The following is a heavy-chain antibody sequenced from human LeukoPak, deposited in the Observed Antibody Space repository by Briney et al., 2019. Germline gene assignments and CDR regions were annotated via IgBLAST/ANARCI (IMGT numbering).Heavy chain of an antibody. CDR1: GFTFSSYG. Sequence: GGSLRLSCAASGFTFSSYGMHWVRQAPGKGLEWVAFIRYDGSNKYYADSVKGRFTISRDNSKNTLHLQMNSLRAEDTAVYYCAKDRGQWPYYYMDVWGKGTTVTISS. D-gene: IGHD6-19*01. J-gene: IGHJ6*03. CDR2: IRYDGSNK. CDR3: AKDRGQWPYYYMDV. V-gene: IGHV3-30*02.